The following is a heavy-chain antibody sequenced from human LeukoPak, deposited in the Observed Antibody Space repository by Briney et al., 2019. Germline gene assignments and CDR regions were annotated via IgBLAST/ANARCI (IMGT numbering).Heavy chain of an antibody. V-gene: IGHV3-30-3*01. J-gene: IGHJ4*02. D-gene: IGHD4-17*01. CDR3: ARDYGMTTVTLTGGH. CDR2: ISYDGSNK. CDR1: GFTLSSYE. Sequence: GGSLRLSCASSGFTLSSYEMNWVRQAPGKGLEWVAVISYDGSNKYYADSVKGRFTISRDNSKNTLYLQMNSLRAEDTAVYYCARDYGMTTVTLTGGHWGQGTLVTVSS.